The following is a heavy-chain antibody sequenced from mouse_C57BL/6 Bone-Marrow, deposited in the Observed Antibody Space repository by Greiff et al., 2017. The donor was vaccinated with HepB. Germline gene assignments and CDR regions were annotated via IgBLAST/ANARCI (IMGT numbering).Heavy chain of an antibody. Sequence: QVQLKQSGAELVKPGASVKISCKASGYAFSSYWMNWVKQRPGKGLEWIGQIYPGDGDTNYNGKFKGKATLTADKSSSTAYMQLSSLTSEDSAVYFCARTYYGNYGFAYWGQGTLVTVSA. CDR1: GYAFSSYW. CDR2: IYPGDGDT. CDR3: ARTYYGNYGFAY. J-gene: IGHJ3*01. V-gene: IGHV1-80*01. D-gene: IGHD2-10*01.